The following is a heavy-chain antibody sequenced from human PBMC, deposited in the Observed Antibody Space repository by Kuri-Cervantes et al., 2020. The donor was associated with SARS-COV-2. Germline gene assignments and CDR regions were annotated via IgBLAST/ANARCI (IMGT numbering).Heavy chain of an antibody. D-gene: IGHD3-10*01. Sequence: ASVKVSCKASGYTFTSYGISWVRQAPGQGLEWMGWISAYNGNTNHAQKLQGRVTMTTDTSTSTAYMELRSLRSDDTAVYYCARENLDLWFGELLFGHGNAFDIWGQGTMVTVSS. V-gene: IGHV1-18*01. CDR2: ISAYNGNT. CDR1: GYTFTSYG. CDR3: ARENLDLWFGELLFGHGNAFDI. J-gene: IGHJ3*02.